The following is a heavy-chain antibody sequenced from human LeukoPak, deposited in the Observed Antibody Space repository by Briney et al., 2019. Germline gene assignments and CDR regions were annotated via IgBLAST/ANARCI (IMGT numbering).Heavy chain of an antibody. V-gene: IGHV3-30*18. CDR2: ISYDGTNK. J-gene: IGHJ4*02. CDR1: RFKFSSYG. Sequence: PGGSLRLSCEASRFKFSSYGMHWVRQVPGKGLQWVAVISYDGTNKYYGDSVKGRFTISRDNSKNTLYLQMNSLRAEDTAVYYCANTQQLAFDYWGQGTLVTVSS. D-gene: IGHD6-13*01. CDR3: ANTQQLAFDY.